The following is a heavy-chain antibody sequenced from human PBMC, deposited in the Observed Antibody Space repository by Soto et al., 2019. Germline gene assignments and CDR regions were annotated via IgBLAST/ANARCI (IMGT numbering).Heavy chain of an antibody. J-gene: IGHJ6*02. Sequence: PGGSLRLSCAASGFTFSRYGMHWVHQVPGKGLEWVGVISSDGSNKYYPDSVRGRFTISRDTSKNTLFLQMNTLRGEDTAVYYCAKDLWSSISYYYGVDVWGQGTTVTVSS. D-gene: IGHD6-13*01. CDR1: GFTFSRYG. CDR3: AKDLWSSISYYYGVDV. CDR2: ISSDGSNK. V-gene: IGHV3-30*18.